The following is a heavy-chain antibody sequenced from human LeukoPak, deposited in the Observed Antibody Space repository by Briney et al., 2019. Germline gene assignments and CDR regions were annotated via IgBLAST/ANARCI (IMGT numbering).Heavy chain of an antibody. D-gene: IGHD3-10*01. Sequence: PGGTLRLSCAASGFTFSSYGMSWVRQAPGKGLEWVSAISGSGGSTYYADSVKGRFTISRDNSKNTLYLQMNSLRAEDTAVYYCADVWFGERDYWGQGTLVTVSS. CDR2: ISGSGGST. CDR1: GFTFSSYG. V-gene: IGHV3-23*01. J-gene: IGHJ4*02. CDR3: ADVWFGERDY.